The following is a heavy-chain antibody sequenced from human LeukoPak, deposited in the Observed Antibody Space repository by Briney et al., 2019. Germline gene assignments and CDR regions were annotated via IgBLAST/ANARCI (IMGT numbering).Heavy chain of an antibody. V-gene: IGHV3-15*01. CDR1: GFTFNNAW. J-gene: IGHJ4*02. CDR2: IKRKGDDGTI. CDR3: TAGTGRSDFDY. D-gene: IGHD3/OR15-3a*01. Sequence: PGGSLRVSCAASGFTFNNAWMSWVRQAPGKGLEWVGRIKRKGDDGTIDYAAPVKGRFTISRDDSKNTLYLQMNSLKSEDTAVYYCTAGTGRSDFDYWDQGTLVTVSS.